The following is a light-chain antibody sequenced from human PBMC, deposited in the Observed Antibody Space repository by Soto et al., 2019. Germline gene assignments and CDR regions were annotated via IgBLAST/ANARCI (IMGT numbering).Light chain of an antibody. V-gene: IGLV2-14*01. CDR3: SSYTSSVTLV. J-gene: IGLJ2*01. Sequence: QSALTQPASVSGSPGQSITISCTGTSSDVGGYNFVSWYQQHPGKAPKLMIYEVSNRPSGVSYRFSGSKSGNTASLTISGLQADDEADYYFSSYTSSVTLVFGGGTKVTVL. CDR1: SSDVGGYNF. CDR2: EVS.